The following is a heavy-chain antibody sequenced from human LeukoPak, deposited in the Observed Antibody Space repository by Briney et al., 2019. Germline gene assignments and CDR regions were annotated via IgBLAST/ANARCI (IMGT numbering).Heavy chain of an antibody. CDR3: TRHLSTFSSTWYYWFDP. CDR2: IKTKPNSYAT. Sequence: PGGSLTLSCAASGFTFSGSAMHWVRQASGKGLEWIGHIKTKPNSYATAYAASVKGRFTISRDDSKNTTYLQMNSLKTEDTAMYYCTRHLSTFSSTWYYWFDPWGQGTLVTVSS. V-gene: IGHV3-73*01. D-gene: IGHD6-13*01. CDR1: GFTFSGSA. J-gene: IGHJ5*02.